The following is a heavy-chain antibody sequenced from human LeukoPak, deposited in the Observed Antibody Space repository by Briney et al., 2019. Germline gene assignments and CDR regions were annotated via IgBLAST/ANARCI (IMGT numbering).Heavy chain of an antibody. J-gene: IGHJ4*02. CDR2: IKSKTDGGTT. CDR1: GFTFSDYN. CDR3: AKPVAGTGYFDY. D-gene: IGHD6-19*01. V-gene: IGHV3-15*01. Sequence: GGSLRLSCSASGFTFSDYNMHWVRQAPGKGLEWVGRIKSKTDGGTTDYAAPVKGRFTISRDDSKNTLYLQMNSLKTEDTAVYYCAKPVAGTGYFDYWGQGTLVTVSS.